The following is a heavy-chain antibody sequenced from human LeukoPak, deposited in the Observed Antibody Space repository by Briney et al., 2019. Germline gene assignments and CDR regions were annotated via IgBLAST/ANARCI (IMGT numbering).Heavy chain of an antibody. V-gene: IGHV1-69*13. CDR2: IIPIFGTA. D-gene: IGHD6-13*01. CDR3: ARDPDRTAAAPSNP. J-gene: IGHJ5*02. Sequence: SVKVSCKASGGTFSSYAISWVRQAPGQVLEWMGGIIPIFGTANYAQKFQGRVTITADESTSTAYMELSSLRSEDTAVYYCARDPDRTAAAPSNPWGQGTLVTVSS. CDR1: GGTFSSYA.